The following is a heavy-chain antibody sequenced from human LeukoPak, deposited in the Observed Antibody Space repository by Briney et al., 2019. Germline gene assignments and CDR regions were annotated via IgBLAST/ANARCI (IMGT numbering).Heavy chain of an antibody. D-gene: IGHD2-21*01. CDR2: IYTSGST. J-gene: IGHJ3*02. CDR1: GGSISSGSYY. CDR3: ARVRVAVIDDFDI. V-gene: IGHV4-61*02. Sequence: SQTLSLTCSVSGGSISSGSYYWSWIRQPAGKGLEWIGRIYTSGSTNYNPSLKSRVIISVDTSKNQFSLKLSSVTAADTAVYYCARVRVAVIDDFDIWGQGTMVTVSS.